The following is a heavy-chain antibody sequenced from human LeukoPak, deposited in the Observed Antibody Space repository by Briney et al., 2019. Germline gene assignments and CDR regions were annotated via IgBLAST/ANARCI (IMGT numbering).Heavy chain of an antibody. CDR3: ARGDDYGGAWYYFDY. V-gene: IGHV3-53*01. CDR1: GFTVSSNY. D-gene: IGHD4-23*01. J-gene: IGHJ4*02. Sequence: PGGSLRLSCAASGFTVSSNYMNWVRQAPGKGQEWVSVIYSGGSTYYADSVKGRFTISRDNSKNTLFLQMNSLRAEDTAEYYCARGDDYGGAWYYFDYWGQGTLVTVSS. CDR2: IYSGGST.